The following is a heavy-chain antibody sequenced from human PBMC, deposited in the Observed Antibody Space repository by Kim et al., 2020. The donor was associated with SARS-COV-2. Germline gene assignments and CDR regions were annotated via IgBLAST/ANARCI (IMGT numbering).Heavy chain of an antibody. J-gene: IGHJ5*02. CDR1: GFTFDDYA. D-gene: IGHD1-26*01. CDR3: AKGNRGRFDP. CDR2: ISWNSGSI. V-gene: IGHV3-9*01. Sequence: GGSLRLSCAASGFTFDDYAMHWVRQAPGKGLEWVSGISWNSGSIGYADSVKGRFTISRDNAKNSLYLQMNSLRAEDTALYYCAKGNRGRFDPWGQGTLVTVSS.